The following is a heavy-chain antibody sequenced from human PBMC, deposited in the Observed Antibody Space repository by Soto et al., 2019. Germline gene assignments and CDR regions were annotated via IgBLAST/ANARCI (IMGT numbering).Heavy chain of an antibody. D-gene: IGHD5-12*01. J-gene: IGHJ5*02. V-gene: IGHV1-3*04. Sequence: ASVKVSCKASGITYTTYAIHWVRQAPGQGLEWMGWINTGNGNTRYSQRFLGRVSLTTDTSASTASMDLSSLTSEDTAVYYCARAISGYVTWGQGPLVTVSP. CDR2: INTGNGNT. CDR1: GITYTTYA. CDR3: ARAISGYVT.